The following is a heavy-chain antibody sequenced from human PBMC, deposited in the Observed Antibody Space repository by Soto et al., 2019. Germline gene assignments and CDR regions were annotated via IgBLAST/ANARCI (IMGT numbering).Heavy chain of an antibody. CDR3: ARLGTTYNYYGMDV. D-gene: IGHD4-17*01. V-gene: IGHV4-39*02. CDR2: IYYSGST. CDR1: DGSVSSSSYY. Sequence: SETLSLTCTVSDGSVSSSSYYWGWIRQPPGKGLEWIGSIYYSGSTYYNPSLKSRVTISIDTSKNHFSLKLSSVTAADTAVYYCARLGTTYNYYGMDVWGQGTTVTV. J-gene: IGHJ6*02.